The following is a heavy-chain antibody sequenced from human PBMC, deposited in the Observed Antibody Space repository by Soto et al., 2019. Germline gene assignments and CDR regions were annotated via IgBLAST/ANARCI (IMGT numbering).Heavy chain of an antibody. CDR2: VRSKTDGGTA. V-gene: IGHV3-15*07. J-gene: IGHJ4*02. CDR1: GFTFTNAW. D-gene: IGHD3-10*01. CDR3: TTDGGSEWSGAHD. Sequence: EVQLVESGGGWVKSGGSLRLSCAASGFTFTNAWMNWVRQTPGKGLEWVARVRSKTDGGTADYSAPAKGRFAISRDESQDTLYLQMNSRETEDTGLYYCTTDGGSEWSGAHDWGQGTLGSVSP.